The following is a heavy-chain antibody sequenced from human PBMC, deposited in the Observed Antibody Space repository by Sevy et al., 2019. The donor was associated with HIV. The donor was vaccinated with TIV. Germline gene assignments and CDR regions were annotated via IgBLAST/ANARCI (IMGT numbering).Heavy chain of an antibody. J-gene: IGHJ6*03. CDR1: GGSIRRGDYF. CDR3: ARLRGGYGNGGFYYYMDG. V-gene: IGHV4-39*01. Sequence: SETLSLTCSVTGGSIRRGDYFWGWIRQSPGKGLEWIGSITDSGSTYYNPSLKSRVTMSVDTSKNQFSLKLSSVTAADTAVHYCARLRGGYGNGGFYYYMDGWGKGTTVTVSS. CDR2: ITDSGST. D-gene: IGHD3-10*01.